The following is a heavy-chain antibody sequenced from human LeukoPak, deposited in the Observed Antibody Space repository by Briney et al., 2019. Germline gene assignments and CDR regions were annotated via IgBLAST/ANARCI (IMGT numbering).Heavy chain of an antibody. V-gene: IGHV1-69*01. D-gene: IGHD5-18*01. CDR2: IIPIFGTA. Sequence: SVKVSCKASGGTFISYAISWVRQAPGQGLEWMGGIIPIFGTANYAQKFQGRVTITADESTSTAYMELSSLRSEDTAVYYCAGNTAMVRSDAFDIWGQGTMVTVSS. J-gene: IGHJ3*02. CDR3: AGNTAMVRSDAFDI. CDR1: GGTFISYA.